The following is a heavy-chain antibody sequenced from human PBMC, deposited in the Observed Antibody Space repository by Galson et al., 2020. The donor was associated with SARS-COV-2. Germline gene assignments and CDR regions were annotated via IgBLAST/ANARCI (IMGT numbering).Heavy chain of an antibody. J-gene: IGHJ5*02. CDR2: IYYSGST. CDR3: ATAVYSYGLRFDP. CDR1: GGSNTSHY. V-gene: IGHV4-59*11. D-gene: IGHD5-18*01. Sequence: SETLSLTRTVSGGSNTSHYWSWIRQPPGKGLEWIGYIYYSGSTNYNPSLKSRLTISIDTSKSHVSLKLSSVTAADTAVYYCATAVYSYGLRFDPWGQGTLVTVSS.